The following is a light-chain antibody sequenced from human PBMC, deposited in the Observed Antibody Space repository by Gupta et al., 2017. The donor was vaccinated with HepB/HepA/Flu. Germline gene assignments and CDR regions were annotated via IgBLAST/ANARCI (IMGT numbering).Light chain of an antibody. V-gene: IGLV2-8*01. Sequence: QSALTQPPYAYGCPGQSVTISWSGTSSDVGGYNYVSGYQQHPGKAPKLMIYEVSKRPSGVPDLFSGSKSVNTASLTVSGLQAEDEAYYYCSSYAGSNNLIFGGGTKLTVL. CDR3: SSYAGSNNLI. J-gene: IGLJ2*01. CDR2: EVS. CDR1: SSDVGGYNY.